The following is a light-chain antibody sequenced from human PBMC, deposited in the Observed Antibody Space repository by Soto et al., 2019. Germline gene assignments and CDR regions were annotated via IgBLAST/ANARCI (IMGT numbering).Light chain of an antibody. CDR3: QQYNDWPFT. CDR1: QSVSNN. CDR2: GAS. V-gene: IGKV3-15*01. J-gene: IGKJ3*01. Sequence: EIVMTQSPATLSVSPGERATLSCGASQSVSNNLAWYQHKPGQAPRLLIYGASTRATGIPARFSGSGSGTEFTLTISGLQSEDFALYYCQQYNDWPFTFGPGTKVDIK.